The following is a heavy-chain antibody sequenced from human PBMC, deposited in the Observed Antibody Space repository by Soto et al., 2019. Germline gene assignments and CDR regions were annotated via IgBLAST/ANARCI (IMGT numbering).Heavy chain of an antibody. CDR2: ISGYNGNT. CDR1: GYTFSNYG. D-gene: IGHD6-19*01. CDR3: SRFIMVGGWFDPNYYHGMDV. V-gene: IGHV1-18*01. J-gene: IGHJ6*02. Sequence: GASVKVSCKTSGYTFSNYGINWVRRAPGQGLEWMGWISGYNGNTNYAQTVQGRVTMTTDTSTGTVYMELRSLKSDDTAIYYCSRFIMVGGWFDPNYYHGMDVWGQGTTVTVSS.